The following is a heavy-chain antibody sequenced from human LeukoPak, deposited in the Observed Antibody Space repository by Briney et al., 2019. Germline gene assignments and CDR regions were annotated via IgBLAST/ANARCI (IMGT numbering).Heavy chain of an antibody. CDR3: ARVEIAGTAYSDY. D-gene: IGHD6-13*01. Sequence: GGSLRLSCAASGFTFSSYWMHWVRQAPGKGLVWVSRINSDGSSTSYADSVKGRFTISRDNAENTRYLQMNSLRAEDTAVYYCARVEIAGTAYSDYWGQGTLVTVSS. CDR2: INSDGSST. V-gene: IGHV3-74*01. CDR1: GFTFSSYW. J-gene: IGHJ4*02.